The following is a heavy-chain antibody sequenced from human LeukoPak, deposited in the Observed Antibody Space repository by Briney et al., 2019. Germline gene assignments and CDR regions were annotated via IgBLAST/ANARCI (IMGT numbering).Heavy chain of an antibody. CDR3: ARGYWRAEFDY. CDR1: GGSFSGYY. D-gene: IGHD2-15*01. CDR2: IYYSGST. J-gene: IGHJ4*02. Sequence: SETLSLTCAVYGGSFSGYYWSWIRQPPGKGLEWIGYIYYSGSTNYNPSLKSRVTISVDTSKNQFSLKLSSVTAADAAVYYCARGYWRAEFDYWGQGTLVTVSS. V-gene: IGHV4-59*01.